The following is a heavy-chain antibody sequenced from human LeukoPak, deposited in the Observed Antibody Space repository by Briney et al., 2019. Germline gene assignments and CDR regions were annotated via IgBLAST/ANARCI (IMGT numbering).Heavy chain of an antibody. Sequence: PSETLSLTCTVSGGSITSSNYYWGWIRQPPGKGLEWIGSIYYTGSIYYNPSLKSRVTISVDTSRNQFSLTLSSVTAADTAVYYCARRKGYSSSLDYWGQGTLVTVSS. J-gene: IGHJ4*02. CDR3: ARRKGYSSSLDY. CDR2: IYYTGSI. CDR1: GGSITSSNYY. D-gene: IGHD3-22*01. V-gene: IGHV4-39*01.